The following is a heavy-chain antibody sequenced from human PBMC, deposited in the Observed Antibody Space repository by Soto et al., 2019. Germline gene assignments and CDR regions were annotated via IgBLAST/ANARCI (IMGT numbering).Heavy chain of an antibody. V-gene: IGHV1-8*01. CDR1: GYTFTSYD. CDR3: ARARIMGGVIVSFDY. Sequence: ASVKVSCKASGYTFTSYDINWVRQATGQGLEWMGWMNPNSGNTGYAQKFQGRVTMTRNTSISTAYMELSSLRSEDTAVYYRARARIMGGVIVSFDYSGQGTLVTVSS. CDR2: MNPNSGNT. D-gene: IGHD3-16*02. J-gene: IGHJ4*02.